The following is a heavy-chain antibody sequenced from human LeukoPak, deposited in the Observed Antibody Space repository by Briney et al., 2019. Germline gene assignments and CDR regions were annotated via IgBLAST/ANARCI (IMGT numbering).Heavy chain of an antibody. D-gene: IGHD5-24*01. CDR1: GFTFSTYA. CDR3: AKSESPGMMATGPDY. V-gene: IGHV3-23*01. CDR2: ISAGGSST. J-gene: IGHJ4*02. Sequence: PGASLRLSCDASGFTFSTYAMTWVRQAPGKGLEWVSGISAGGSSTYYAASVKGRFTISRDNSRNILYLQMNSLKGDDTAVYYCAKSESPGMMATGPDYWGQGTLVTVSS.